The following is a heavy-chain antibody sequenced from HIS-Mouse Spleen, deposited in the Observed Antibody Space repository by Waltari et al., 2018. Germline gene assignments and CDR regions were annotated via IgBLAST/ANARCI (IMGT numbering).Heavy chain of an antibody. D-gene: IGHD6-13*01. J-gene: IGHJ2*01. V-gene: IGHV4-39*07. CDR1: GGSISSSSYY. Sequence: QLQLQESGPGLVKPSETLSLTCTVSGGSISSSSYYWGWIRQPPGKGLEWIGSIHYSGRTSDNPALKSRVTISVDTSKNQFSLKLSSVTAADTAVYYCAREIPYSSSWYDWYFDLWGRGTLVTVSS. CDR3: AREIPYSSSWYDWYFDL. CDR2: IHYSGRT.